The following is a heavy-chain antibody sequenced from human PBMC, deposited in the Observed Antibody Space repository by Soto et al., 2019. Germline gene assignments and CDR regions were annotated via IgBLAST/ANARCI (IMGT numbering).Heavy chain of an antibody. J-gene: IGHJ4*02. CDR1: GFSLSTSGVG. Sequence: QSTLKESGPTLVKPTQTLTLTRTFSGFSLSTSGVGVGGIRRPPVKALEWLALIYWNDDKRYTPSLKTRLTNAKNTAKNHVGLTMTNMDPVATATYYCAHSGSYYDSSGYEIWGCWGQGTLVTVSS. CDR2: IYWNDDK. V-gene: IGHV2-5*01. D-gene: IGHD3-22*01. CDR3: AHSGSYYDSSGYEIWGC.